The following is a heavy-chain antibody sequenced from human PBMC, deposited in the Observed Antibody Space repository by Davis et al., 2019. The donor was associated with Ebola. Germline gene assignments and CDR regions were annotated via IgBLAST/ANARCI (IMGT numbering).Heavy chain of an antibody. CDR3: ARGYGGGYDFWSAGGR. CDR1: GGSISSSSYY. Sequence: SETLSLTCTVSGGSISSSSYYWGWIRQPPGKGLEWIGEINHSGSTNYNPSLKSRVTISVDTSKNQFSLKLSSVTAADTAVYYCARGYGGGYDFWSAGGRWGQGTLVTVSS. V-gene: IGHV4-39*07. CDR2: INHSGST. J-gene: IGHJ4*02. D-gene: IGHD3-3*01.